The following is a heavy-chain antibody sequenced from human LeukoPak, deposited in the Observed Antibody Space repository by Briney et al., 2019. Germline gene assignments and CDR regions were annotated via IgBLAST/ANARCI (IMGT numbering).Heavy chain of an antibody. Sequence: GGSLRLSCAASGFTLCSYWMSWVRQAPGKGLEWVANIKQDGSEKYYVDSVKGRFTISRDNAKNSLYLQMNSLRAEDTAVYYCARDNYYCYYMDVWGKGTTVTISS. J-gene: IGHJ6*03. V-gene: IGHV3-7*01. CDR1: GFTLCSYW. CDR2: IKQDGSEK. CDR3: ARDNYYCYYMDV.